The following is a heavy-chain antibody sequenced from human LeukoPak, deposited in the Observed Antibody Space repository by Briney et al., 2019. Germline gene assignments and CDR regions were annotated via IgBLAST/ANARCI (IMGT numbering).Heavy chain of an antibody. CDR3: ARDYGSSSWYSWFDP. D-gene: IGHD6-13*01. Sequence: PGGSLRLSCAASGFTFSSYEMNWVRQAPGKGLEWVSYISSSGSTIYYADSVKGRFTISRDNAKNSLYLQMSSLRAEDTAVYYCARDYGSSSWYSWFDPWGQGTLVTVSS. J-gene: IGHJ5*02. V-gene: IGHV3-48*03. CDR2: ISSSGSTI. CDR1: GFTFSSYE.